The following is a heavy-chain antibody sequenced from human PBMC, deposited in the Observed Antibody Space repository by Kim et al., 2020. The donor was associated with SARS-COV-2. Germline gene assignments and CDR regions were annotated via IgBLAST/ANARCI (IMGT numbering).Heavy chain of an antibody. J-gene: IGHJ4*02. D-gene: IGHD4-17*01. CDR3: ARAPGGERHRYFDY. CDR2: ISSSSSYT. V-gene: IGHV3-11*05. Sequence: GGSLRLSCAASGFTFSDYYMSWIRQAPGKGLEWVSYISSSSSYTNYADSVKGRFTISRDNAKNSLYLQMNSLRAEDTAVYYCARAPGGERHRYFDYWGQGTLVTVSS. CDR1: GFTFSDYY.